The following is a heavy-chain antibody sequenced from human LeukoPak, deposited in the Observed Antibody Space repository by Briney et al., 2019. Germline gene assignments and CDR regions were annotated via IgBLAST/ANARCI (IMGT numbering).Heavy chain of an antibody. D-gene: IGHD6-19*01. Sequence: PSETLSLTCTLSGGSISSGGYYWSWIRQHPGKGLEWIGYIYYSGSTYYNSSLKSRVTISVDTSKNQFSLKLSSVTAADTAVYYCARDAGYSSGWMSLDYWGQGTLVTVSS. CDR3: ARDAGYSSGWMSLDY. CDR2: IYYSGST. V-gene: IGHV4-31*03. J-gene: IGHJ4*02. CDR1: GGSISSGGYY.